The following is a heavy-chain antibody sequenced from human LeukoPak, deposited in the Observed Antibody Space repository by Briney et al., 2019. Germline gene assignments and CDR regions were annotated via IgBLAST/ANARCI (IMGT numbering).Heavy chain of an antibody. Sequence: ASVKVSCKASGYTFTGYLIHWVRQVPGQGLEWMGWINPNSGGTKFAQKFQGRVTMTRDTTISTAYMELSRLTSNDTAVYYCARDNYGGPDYWGQGTLVTVSS. CDR1: GYTFTGYL. J-gene: IGHJ4*02. V-gene: IGHV1-2*02. CDR2: INPNSGGT. D-gene: IGHD4-17*01. CDR3: ARDNYGGPDY.